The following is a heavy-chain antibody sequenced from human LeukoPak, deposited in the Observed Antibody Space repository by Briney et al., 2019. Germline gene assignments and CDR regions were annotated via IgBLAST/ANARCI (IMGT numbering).Heavy chain of an antibody. V-gene: IGHV3-21*01. CDR1: GFTFSSYS. CDR3: ARSWSGFGELLSYFDY. D-gene: IGHD3-10*01. Sequence: GGSLSLSCAASGFTFSSYSMDWVRHAPGGGLEWVSSISSSSSYIYYADSVKGRFTISRDNSKNTLYLQMNSLRAEDTAVYYCARSWSGFGELLSYFDYWGQGTLVTVSS. J-gene: IGHJ4*02. CDR2: ISSSSSYI.